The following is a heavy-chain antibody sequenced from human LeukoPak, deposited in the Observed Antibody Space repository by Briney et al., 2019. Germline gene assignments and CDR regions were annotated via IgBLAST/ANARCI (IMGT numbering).Heavy chain of an antibody. D-gene: IGHD3-22*01. Sequence: SETLSLTCTVSGGSISSYYWSWIRQPPGKGLEWIGYIYYSGSTNYNPSLKSRVTISVDTSKNQFSLKLSSVTAADTAVYYCARWGDSSGGTHYYGMDVWGQGTTVTVSS. V-gene: IGHV4-59*12. CDR1: GGSISSYY. CDR2: IYYSGST. CDR3: ARWGDSSGGTHYYGMDV. J-gene: IGHJ6*02.